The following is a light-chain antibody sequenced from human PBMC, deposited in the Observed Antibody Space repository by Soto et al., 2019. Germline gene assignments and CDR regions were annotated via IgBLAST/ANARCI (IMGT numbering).Light chain of an antibody. J-gene: IGLJ2*01. CDR1: SSDVGGYDY. Sequence: QSVLTQPASVSGSPGQSITISCTGTSSDVGGYDYVSWYQHFPGKAPKLIIYEVSNRPSGVSNRFSGSKSGNTASLTISGLQAEDEADYYCSSYTSSITVDVVFGGGTQVTGL. V-gene: IGLV2-14*01. CDR2: EVS. CDR3: SSYTSSITVDVV.